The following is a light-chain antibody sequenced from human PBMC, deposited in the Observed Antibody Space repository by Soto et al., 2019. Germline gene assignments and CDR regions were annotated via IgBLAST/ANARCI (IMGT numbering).Light chain of an antibody. J-gene: IGLJ1*01. CDR1: SSEVGGYNY. V-gene: IGLV2-14*01. CDR3: GSYTSSSTYV. CDR2: DVT. Sequence: QSVLTQPASVSGSPGQSIAISCTGTSSEVGGYNYVSWYQQHPGKAPKLIIYDVTNRPSGVSNRFSGSKSGNTASLTISGLQAEDEADYYCGSYTSSSTYVFGTGTKVTVL.